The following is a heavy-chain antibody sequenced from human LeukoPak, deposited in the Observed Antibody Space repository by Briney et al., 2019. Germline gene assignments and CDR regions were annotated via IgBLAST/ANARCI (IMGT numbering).Heavy chain of an antibody. CDR1: GFTFSSYG. D-gene: IGHD5-18*01. CDR2: ISYDGSNK. Sequence: GGSLRLSCAASGFTFSSYGMHWVRQAPGKGLEWVAVISYDGSNKYYADSVKGRFTISRDNSKNTLYLQMNSLRAEDTAVYYCARDDNTAMVVRYPYYYYGMDVWGKGTTVTVSS. V-gene: IGHV3-30*19. J-gene: IGHJ6*04. CDR3: ARDDNTAMVVRYPYYYYGMDV.